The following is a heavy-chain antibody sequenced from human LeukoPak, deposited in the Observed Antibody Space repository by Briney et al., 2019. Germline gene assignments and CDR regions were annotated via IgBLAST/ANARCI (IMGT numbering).Heavy chain of an antibody. D-gene: IGHD3-10*01. CDR3: AREGLNMVRGVIPKEAWGWFDP. J-gene: IGHJ5*02. CDR1: GGSISSYY. CDR2: IYYSGST. V-gene: IGHV4-59*12. Sequence: SETLSLTCTVSGGSISSYYWSWIRQPPGEGLEWIGYIYYSGSTNYNPSLKSRVTISVDTSKNQFSLKLNSVTAADTAVYYCAREGLNMVRGVIPKEAWGWFDPWGQGTLVTVSS.